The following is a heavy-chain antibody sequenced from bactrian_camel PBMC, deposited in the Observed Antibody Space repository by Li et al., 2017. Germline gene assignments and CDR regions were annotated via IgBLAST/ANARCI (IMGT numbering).Heavy chain of an antibody. D-gene: IGHD6*01. V-gene: IGHV3S54*01. CDR1: GNLYNLNC. CDR3: AATRYGDCRARSTRWSEYKL. CDR2: IYTFHRTT. Sequence: HVQLVESGGGSVQPGGSLRLSCAASGNLYNLNCLGWFRQAPGMEREQVAAFIYTFHRTTRYADSVKGRFTISRDDAKNTMYLQMNSLTPEDTAMYYCAATRYGDCRARSTRWSEYKLRGQGTQVTVS. J-gene: IGHJ4*01.